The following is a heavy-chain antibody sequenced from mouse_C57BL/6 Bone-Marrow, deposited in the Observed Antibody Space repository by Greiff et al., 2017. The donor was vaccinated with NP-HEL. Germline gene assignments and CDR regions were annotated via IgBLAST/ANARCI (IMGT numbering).Heavy chain of an antibody. CDR3: AMGWLLRGGYYFDY. Sequence: QVQLQQPGAELVRPGSSVKLSCKASGYTFTSYWMHWVKQRPIQGLEWIGNIDPSDSETHYNQKFKDKATLTVDKSSSTAYMQLSSLTSEDSAVYYCAMGWLLRGGYYFDYWGQGTTLTVSS. CDR1: GYTFTSYW. D-gene: IGHD2-3*01. V-gene: IGHV1-52*01. J-gene: IGHJ2*01. CDR2: IDPSDSET.